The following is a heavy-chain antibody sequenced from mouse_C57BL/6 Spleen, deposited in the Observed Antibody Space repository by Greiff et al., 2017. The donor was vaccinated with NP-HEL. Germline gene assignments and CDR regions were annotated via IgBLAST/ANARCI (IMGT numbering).Heavy chain of an antibody. Sequence: EVQVVESGGGLVKPGGSLKLSCAASGFTFSDYGMHWVRQAPEKGLEWVAYISSGSSTIYYADTVKGRFTISRDNAKNTLFLQITSLRSEDTAMYYCARPTGTRYFDYWGQGTTLTVSS. D-gene: IGHD4-1*02. CDR3: ARPTGTRYFDY. CDR1: GFTFSDYG. V-gene: IGHV5-17*01. CDR2: ISSGSSTI. J-gene: IGHJ2*01.